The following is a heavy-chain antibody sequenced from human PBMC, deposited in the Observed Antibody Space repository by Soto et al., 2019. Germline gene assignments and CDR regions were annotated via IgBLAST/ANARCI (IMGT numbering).Heavy chain of an antibody. V-gene: IGHV4-59*08. CDR1: GGSVSTYY. CDR2: MYNSGST. Sequence: QVQLQESGPGLVKPSETLSLTCTVSGGSVSTYYLSWIRQAPGKGLEWIGCMYNSGSTAYNPSLESRVTVSVDTSKNQFSLELTSVTAADTAVYFCVATGKWLAFDYWGRGTLATVSS. CDR3: VATGKWLAFDY. J-gene: IGHJ4*02. D-gene: IGHD6-19*01.